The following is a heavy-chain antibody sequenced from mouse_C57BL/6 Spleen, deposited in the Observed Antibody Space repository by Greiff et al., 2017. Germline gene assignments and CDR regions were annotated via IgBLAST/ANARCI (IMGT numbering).Heavy chain of an antibody. J-gene: IGHJ3*01. Sequence: VQLQQSGPELVKPGASVKMSCKASGYTFTDYNMHWVKQSHGKSLEWIGYINPNNGGTSYNQKFKGKATLTVNKSSSTAYMELRSLTSEDSAVYYCERGIYGNPWFAYWGQGTLVTVSA. CDR3: ERGIYGNPWFAY. V-gene: IGHV1-22*01. D-gene: IGHD2-1*01. CDR2: INPNNGGT. CDR1: GYTFTDYN.